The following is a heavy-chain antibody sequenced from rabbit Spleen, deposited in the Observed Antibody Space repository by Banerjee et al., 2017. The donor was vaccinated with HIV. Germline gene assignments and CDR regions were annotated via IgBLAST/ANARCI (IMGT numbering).Heavy chain of an antibody. D-gene: IGHD8-1*01. J-gene: IGHJ6*01. CDR2: IYPITETT. CDR1: GFSFSSSDY. CDR3: ARDSGTSFSSYGMDL. Sequence: QSLEESGGDLVKPGASLTLTCTASGFSFSSSDYMCWVRQAPGKGLEWIGIIYPITETTYYANWVNGRFTISSDNAQNTVDLQMNSLTAADTATYFCARDSGTSFSSYGMDLWGQGTLVTVS. V-gene: IGHV1S40*01.